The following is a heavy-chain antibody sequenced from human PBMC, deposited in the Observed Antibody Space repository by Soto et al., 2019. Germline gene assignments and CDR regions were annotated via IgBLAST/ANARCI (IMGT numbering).Heavy chain of an antibody. CDR1: GFTFSSYG. V-gene: IGHV3-33*06. D-gene: IGHD6-6*01. CDR3: AKYSSSSGNAFDI. Sequence: QVQLVESGGGVVQPGRSLRLSCAASGFTFSSYGMHWVRQAPGKGLEWVAVIWYDGSNKYYADSVKGRFTIYRDNSKNTLYLQMNSLRAEDTAVYYCAKYSSSSGNAFDIWGQGTMVTVSS. CDR2: IWYDGSNK. J-gene: IGHJ3*02.